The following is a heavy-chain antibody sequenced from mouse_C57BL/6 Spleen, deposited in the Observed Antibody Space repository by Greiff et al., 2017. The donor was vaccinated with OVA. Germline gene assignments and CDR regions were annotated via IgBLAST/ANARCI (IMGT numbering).Heavy chain of an antibody. CDR1: GYAFSSSW. D-gene: IGHD1-1*02. J-gene: IGHJ2*01. Sequence: QVQLQQSGPELVKPGASVKISCKASGYAFSSSWMNWVQQTPGKGLEWIGRIYPGGGDTNYNGKFKGKATMTADNSTSTDYMQISSLTSEDATVYLGARKWCLDYWGQGTTLTVSS. CDR2: IYPGGGDT. V-gene: IGHV1-82*01. CDR3: ARKWCLDY.